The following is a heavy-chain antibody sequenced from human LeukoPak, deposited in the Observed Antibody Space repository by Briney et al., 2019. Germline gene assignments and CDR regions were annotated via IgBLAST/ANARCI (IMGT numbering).Heavy chain of an antibody. Sequence: SETLSLTCTVSGGSISSYYWSWLRQPPGKGLEWIGYIYYSGSTNYNPSLTSRVTISVDTSKNQFSLKLSSVTAADTAVYYCARNDPRGYCSSTRCYRIFDLWGQGTLVTVSS. CDR1: GGSISSYY. CDR3: ARNDPRGYCSSTRCYRIFDL. CDR2: IYYSGST. V-gene: IGHV4-59*01. D-gene: IGHD2-2*02. J-gene: IGHJ5*02.